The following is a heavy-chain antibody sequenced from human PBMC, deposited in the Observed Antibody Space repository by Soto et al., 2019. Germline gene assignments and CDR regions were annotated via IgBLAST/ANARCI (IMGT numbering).Heavy chain of an antibody. Sequence: SETLSLTCAVSGGSISSGGYSWSWIRQPPGKGLEWIGYIYHSGSTYYNPSLKSRVTISVDTSKNQFSLKLSSVTAADTAVYYCASYLVAGTAYYFDYWGQGTLVTVSS. J-gene: IGHJ4*02. D-gene: IGHD2-15*01. CDR2: IYHSGST. V-gene: IGHV4-30-2*01. CDR1: GGSISSGGYS. CDR3: ASYLVAGTAYYFDY.